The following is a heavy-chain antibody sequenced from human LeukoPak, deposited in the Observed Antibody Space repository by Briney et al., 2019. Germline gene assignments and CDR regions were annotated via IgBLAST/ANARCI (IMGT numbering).Heavy chain of an antibody. V-gene: IGHV3-11*01. J-gene: IGHJ4*02. CDR3: AVDIVVVPAAMSDY. CDR2: ISSSGSTI. CDR1: GFTFSDYY. Sequence: GGSLRLSCAASGFTFSDYYMSWIRQAPGKGLEWVSYISSSGSTIYYADSGKGRFTISRDNAKNSLYLQMNSLRAEDTAVYYCAVDIVVVPAAMSDYWGQGTLVTVSS. D-gene: IGHD2-2*03.